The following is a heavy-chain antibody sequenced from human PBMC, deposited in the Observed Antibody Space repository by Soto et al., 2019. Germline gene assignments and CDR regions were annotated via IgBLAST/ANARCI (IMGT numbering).Heavy chain of an antibody. J-gene: IGHJ3*02. V-gene: IGHV3-23*01. D-gene: IGHD6-19*01. CDR3: GGGGGGGGDRGGLLAAFDM. CDR2: IRSDAVDT. CDR1: GFTFSSFA. Sequence: EVQLLESGGGLAQPGGSLRLSCAASGFTFSSFAMSWVRQAPGKGLEWVSHIRSDAVDTYYADSVKGRFTISRDNFNNMLYLQMNSLRADDTAVYYCGGGGGGGGDRGGLLAAFDMWGQGTMVTVSS.